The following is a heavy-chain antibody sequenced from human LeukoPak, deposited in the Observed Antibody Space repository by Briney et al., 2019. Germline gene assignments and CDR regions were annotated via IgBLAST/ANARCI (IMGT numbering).Heavy chain of an antibody. CDR1: GFTFSSYA. V-gene: IGHV3-30*04. CDR2: ISYDGSNK. Sequence: GGSLRLSCAASGFTFSSYAMHWVRQAPGKGLEWVAVISYDGSNKYYADSVKGRFTISRDNSKNTLYLQMNSLRAEDTAVYYCARNSDYSNYNWFDPWGQGTLVTVSS. D-gene: IGHD4-11*01. J-gene: IGHJ5*02. CDR3: ARNSDYSNYNWFDP.